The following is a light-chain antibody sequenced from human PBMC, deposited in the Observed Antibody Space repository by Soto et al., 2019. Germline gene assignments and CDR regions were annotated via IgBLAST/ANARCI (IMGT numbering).Light chain of an antibody. CDR2: DTS. CDR1: QSVSIH. V-gene: IGKV3-15*01. J-gene: IGKJ5*01. CDR3: QQYSNWPPVT. Sequence: ETVMTQSPVTLSVSLGQRSTLSCMASQSVSIHLAWYQQKPGQAPRLLIYDTSTRATGIPARFSGSGSGTEFTLTISSRQSEDFAVYYCQQYSNWPPVTFGQGTLLEIK.